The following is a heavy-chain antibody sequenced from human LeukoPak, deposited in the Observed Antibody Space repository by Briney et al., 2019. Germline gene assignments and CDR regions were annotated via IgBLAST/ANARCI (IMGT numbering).Heavy chain of an antibody. V-gene: IGHV1-18*01. CDR1: GYTFTSYG. Sequence: ASVKVSCKASGYTFTSYGISWVRQAPGQGLEWMGWISAYSGNTNYAQKLQGRVTMTTDTSTSTAYMELRSLRSDDTAVYYCARVPYYYDSSGYFYWGQGTLVTVSS. D-gene: IGHD3-22*01. CDR2: ISAYSGNT. CDR3: ARVPYYYDSSGYFY. J-gene: IGHJ4*02.